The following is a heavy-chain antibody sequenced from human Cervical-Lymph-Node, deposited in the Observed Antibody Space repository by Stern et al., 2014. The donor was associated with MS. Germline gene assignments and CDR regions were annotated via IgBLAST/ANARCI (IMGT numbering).Heavy chain of an antibody. J-gene: IGHJ4*02. CDR3: YMDPMF. D-gene: IGHD2-2*03. CDR1: GFSITTNGVG. V-gene: IGHV2-5*01. CDR2: IYCNGDD. Sequence: QINLKESGPTLAKPTQTLTLTCTFSGFSITTNGVGVGWVRQPPGKALQWLALIYCNGDDRYSPSLKSRLTITKDTSKNQVVLTMTNMDPVYTATYYCYMDPMFWGQGTLVTVSS.